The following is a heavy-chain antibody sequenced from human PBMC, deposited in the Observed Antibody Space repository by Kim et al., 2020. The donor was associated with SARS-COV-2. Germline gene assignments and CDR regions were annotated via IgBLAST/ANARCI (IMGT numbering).Heavy chain of an antibody. CDR2: KNGNGSKE. V-gene: IGHV3-7*03. D-gene: IGHD2-21*02. CDR3: ASLDSATGRCDI. J-gene: IGHJ4*02. CDR1: GFTLSSNE. Sequence: GGSLRLSCVVSGFTLSSNEMNWVRQAPGKGLEWVAMKNGNGSKEYYADSVKGRFTMSRDNAKNSLYLEMNSLRAEDTAVYYCASLDSATGRCDIWGQGTL.